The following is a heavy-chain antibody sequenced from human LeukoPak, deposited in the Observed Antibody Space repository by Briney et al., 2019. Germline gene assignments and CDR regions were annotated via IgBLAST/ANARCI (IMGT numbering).Heavy chain of an antibody. CDR1: GFTFSSYG. CDR3: ARDSAVDCSGGSCYSDFQH. V-gene: IGHV3-21*01. J-gene: IGHJ1*01. CDR2: ISSGSSYI. Sequence: GGSLRLSCAASGFTFSSYGMNWVRQAPGKGLEWVSSISSGSSYIYYADSVKGRFTNSRDNAKNSLYLQMNSLRAEDTAVYYCARDSAVDCSGGSCYSDFQHWGQGTLVTVSS. D-gene: IGHD2-15*01.